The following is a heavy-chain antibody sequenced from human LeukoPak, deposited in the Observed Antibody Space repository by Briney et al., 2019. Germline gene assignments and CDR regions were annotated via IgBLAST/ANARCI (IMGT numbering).Heavy chain of an antibody. J-gene: IGHJ5*02. CDR1: GFTFSSYG. CDR3: AKGGRQQWPFQFQFDP. CDR2: ISYDGSNK. V-gene: IGHV3-30*18. D-gene: IGHD6-19*01. Sequence: GGSLRLSCAAPGFTFSSYGMHWVRQAPGKGLEWVAVISYDGSNKYYADSVKGRFTISRDNSKNTLYLQMNSLGAEDTAVYYCAKGGRQQWPFQFQFDPWGQGTLVTVSS.